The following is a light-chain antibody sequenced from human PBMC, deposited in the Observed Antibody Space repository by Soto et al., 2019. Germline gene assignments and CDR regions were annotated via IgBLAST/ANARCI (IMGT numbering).Light chain of an antibody. Sequence: QSALAQPPSVSGSPGQSVTISCTGTIGDVGGYNYVSWYQQHPDMAPKLIISDVGERPSGVPNRFSGSKSGNTASLTISGVQSDDEADYYCCSYAGSYTWIFGGGTKLTVL. V-gene: IGLV2-11*01. CDR1: IGDVGGYNY. J-gene: IGLJ2*01. CDR3: CSYAGSYTWI. CDR2: DVG.